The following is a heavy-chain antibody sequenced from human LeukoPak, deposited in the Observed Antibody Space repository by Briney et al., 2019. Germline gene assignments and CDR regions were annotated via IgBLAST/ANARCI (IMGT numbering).Heavy chain of an antibody. CDR3: ATDDYRGLGY. J-gene: IGHJ4*02. D-gene: IGHD3-16*01. CDR1: GITSSNYW. Sequence: GGSLRLSCAASGITSSNYWMHWVRQAPGKGLVWVSHIIQDGSVTFYADSVKGRFTISRDNAKNTVYLQMNSLRTEDTAVYYCATDDYRGLGYWGQGTLVTVSS. CDR2: IIQDGSVT. V-gene: IGHV3-74*01.